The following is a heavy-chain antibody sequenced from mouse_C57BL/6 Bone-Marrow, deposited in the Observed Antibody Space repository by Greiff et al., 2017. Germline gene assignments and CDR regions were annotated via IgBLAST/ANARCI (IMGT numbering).Heavy chain of an antibody. J-gene: IGHJ3*01. CDR3: TDGAY. Sequence: EVMLVESGGGLVQPGGSMKLSCVASGFTFSNYWMNWVRQSPEKGLEWVAQIRLKSDNYATHYAESVKGRFTISRDYSKSSVYLQMNNLRAEDTGIYYCTDGAYWGQGTLVTVSA. CDR1: GFTFSNYW. CDR2: IRLKSDNYAT. V-gene: IGHV6-3*01.